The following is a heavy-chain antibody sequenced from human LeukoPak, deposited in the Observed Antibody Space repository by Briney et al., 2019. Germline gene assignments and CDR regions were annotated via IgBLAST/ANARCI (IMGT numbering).Heavy chain of an antibody. J-gene: IGHJ4*02. CDR3: GREGGRYFDY. D-gene: IGHD3-16*01. V-gene: IGHV3-30*04. CDR2: ISYDGSNK. Sequence: PGGSLRLSCAASGFTFSSYAMHWVRQAPGKGLEWVAVISYDGSNKYYADSVKGRFTISRDNSKNTLYLQMNSLRAEDTAVYYCGREGGRYFDYWGQGTLVTVSS. CDR1: GFTFSSYA.